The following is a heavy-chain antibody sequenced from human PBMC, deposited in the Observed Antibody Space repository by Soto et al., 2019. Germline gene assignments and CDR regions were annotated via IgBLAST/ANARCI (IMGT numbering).Heavy chain of an antibody. CDR3: ARRRYGDY. CDR1: GYTFTSYG. Sequence: QVHLVQSGAEVKKPGASVKVSCKGSGYTFTSYGITWVRQAPGQGLEWMGWTSAHNGNTDYAQKLQGRVTVTRETSTSTAYIALRSLSADDTAVYYCARRRYGDYWGQGALVTVSS. CDR2: TSAHNGNT. V-gene: IGHV1-18*01. J-gene: IGHJ4*02. D-gene: IGHD1-1*01.